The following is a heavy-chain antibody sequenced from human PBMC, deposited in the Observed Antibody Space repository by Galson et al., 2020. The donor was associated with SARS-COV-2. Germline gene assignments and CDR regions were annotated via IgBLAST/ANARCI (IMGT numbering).Heavy chain of an antibody. CDR2: IHTTGST. CDR3: ARSHDSSGNAFDI. CDR1: GGSISSGSYY. J-gene: IGHJ3*02. D-gene: IGHD3-22*01. Sequence: SSETLSLTCTVSGGSISSGSYYWSWIRQPAGKGLEWIGRIHTTGSTNYNPSLKSRVTISVDTSKNQFSLRLSSVTAADTAVYYWARSHDSSGNAFDIWGQGIMVTVAS. V-gene: IGHV4-61*02.